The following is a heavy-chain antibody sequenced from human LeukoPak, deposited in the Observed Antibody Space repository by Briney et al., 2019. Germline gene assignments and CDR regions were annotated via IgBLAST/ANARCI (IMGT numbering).Heavy chain of an antibody. CDR1: GGSFSGYY. CDR3: ARLGIAAEGPAI. CDR2: IDHSGGT. Sequence: SETLSLTCAVYGGSFSGYYWSWIRQSPGKGLEWIGEIDHSGGTNHNPSLKSRVTISVDTSKNQLSLRLTSVTAADTAVYYCARLGIAAEGPAIWGQGTMVSVSS. D-gene: IGHD6-13*01. J-gene: IGHJ3*02. V-gene: IGHV4-34*01.